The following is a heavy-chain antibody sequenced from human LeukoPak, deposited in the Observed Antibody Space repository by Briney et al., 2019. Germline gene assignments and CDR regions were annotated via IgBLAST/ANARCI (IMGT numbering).Heavy chain of an antibody. CDR1: GYTFTAYH. CDR2: MNPNSGNT. D-gene: IGHD3-10*01. V-gene: IGHV1-8*02. J-gene: IGHJ6*03. CDR3: ARLRYGSGNYYYYYMDV. Sequence: ASVTVSCKTSGYTFTAYHLHWVRQAPGQGLEWMGWMNPNSGNTGYAQKFQGRVTMTRNTSISTAYMELSSLRSEDTAVYYCARLRYGSGNYYYYYMDVWGKGTTVTISS.